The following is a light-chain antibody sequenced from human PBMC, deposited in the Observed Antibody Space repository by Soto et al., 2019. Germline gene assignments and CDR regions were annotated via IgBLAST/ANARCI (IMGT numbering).Light chain of an antibody. Sequence: DIQMTQSASSLSASVGDRVTITCRASQNINNYLNWYQQRPGEAPKVLIYTASNLQSGVPSRFSGSGSGTDFTLTISRLQHEDFATYYCQHYHSVPWAFGQGTKVEIK. J-gene: IGKJ1*01. V-gene: IGKV1-39*01. CDR1: QNINNY. CDR3: QHYHSVPWA. CDR2: TAS.